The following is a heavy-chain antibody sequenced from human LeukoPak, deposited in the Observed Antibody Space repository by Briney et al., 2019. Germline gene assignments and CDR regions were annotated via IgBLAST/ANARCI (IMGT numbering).Heavy chain of an antibody. CDR3: ARDLPVSGAYHQFDS. Sequence: GGSLRLSCAASGFTFNSYAMTWVRQAPGKGLEWVSTIYSGSDYIYYADSVKGRFTISRDNAKNSLYLQMNSLRAEDTAIYYCARDLPVSGAYHQFDSWGQGTLVTVSS. CDR1: GFTFNSYA. J-gene: IGHJ4*02. CDR2: IYSGSDYI. V-gene: IGHV3-21*01. D-gene: IGHD4/OR15-4a*01.